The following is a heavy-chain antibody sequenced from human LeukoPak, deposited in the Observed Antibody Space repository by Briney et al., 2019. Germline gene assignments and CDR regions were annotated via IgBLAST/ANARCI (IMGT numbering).Heavy chain of an antibody. V-gene: IGHV1-2*02. CDR3: ARGVRPGYWSGGSFYSGSSPRTTNDY. Sequence: ASVKVSCKASGYTFTGYYMHWVRQAPGQGLEWMGWINTNSGGTNYAQKFQGRVTMTGDTSISTAYMELSRLRSDDAAVYYCARGVRPGYWSGGSFYSGSSPRTTNDYWGQGTLVTVSS. D-gene: IGHD2-15*01. CDR2: INTNSGGT. J-gene: IGHJ4*02. CDR1: GYTFTGYY.